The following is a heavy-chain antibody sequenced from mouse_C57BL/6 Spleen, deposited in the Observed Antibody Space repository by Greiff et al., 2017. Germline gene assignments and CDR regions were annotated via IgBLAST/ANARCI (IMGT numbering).Heavy chain of an antibody. CDR2: SRNKANDYTT. CDR1: GFTFSDFY. CDR3: ARDEGSPGWFAY. V-gene: IGHV7-1*01. Sequence: EVNLVESGGGLVQSGRSLRLSCATSGFTFSDFYMEWVRQAPGKGLEWIAASRNKANDYTTEYSASVKGRFIVSRDTSQSILYLQMNALRAEDTAIYYCARDEGSPGWFAYWGQGTLVTVSA. J-gene: IGHJ3*01.